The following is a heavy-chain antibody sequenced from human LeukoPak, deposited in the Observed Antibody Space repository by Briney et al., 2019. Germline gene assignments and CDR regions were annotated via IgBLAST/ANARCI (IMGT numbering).Heavy chain of an antibody. Sequence: GRSLRLSCAASGFPFSSYGMHWVRQAPGKGRQGVAVIWYDGSNKYYADSVKGRFTISRDNSKNTLYLQMDSVRAEDTAVYYCARAKGGAFDYWGQGTLVTVSS. CDR1: GFPFSSYG. D-gene: IGHD3-16*01. J-gene: IGHJ4*02. CDR2: IWYDGSNK. CDR3: ARAKGGAFDY. V-gene: IGHV3-33*01.